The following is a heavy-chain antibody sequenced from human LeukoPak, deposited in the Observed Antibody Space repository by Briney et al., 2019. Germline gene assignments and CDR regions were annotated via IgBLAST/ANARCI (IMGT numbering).Heavy chain of an antibody. J-gene: IGHJ4*02. CDR1: GFTFSDFW. V-gene: IGHV3-7*01. Sequence: GGSLRLSCAASGFTFSDFWMTWVRQAPGKGLEWVANIKQDGSIIWYVDSVKGRFTISRDNAKNSLYLQMNSLRTDDTAVYYCARKGLPDHWGQGTLVTVSS. CDR2: IKQDGSII. CDR3: ARKGLPDH.